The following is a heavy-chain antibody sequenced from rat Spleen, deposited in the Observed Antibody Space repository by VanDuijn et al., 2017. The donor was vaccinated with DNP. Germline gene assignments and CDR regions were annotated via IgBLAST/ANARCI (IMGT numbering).Heavy chain of an antibody. J-gene: IGHJ4*01. Sequence: VQLKESGPGLVQPSQTLSLTCTVSGFTFNKYWMTWIRQVPGKGLEWVASITSSGGSTYYPDSVKGRFTVSRDNGKNTLYLQMNSLRSEDTATYYCARVGDLHDGGDGDVLDAWGQGTSVTVSS. CDR2: ITSSGGST. V-gene: IGHV5-31*01. CDR3: ARVGDLHDGGDGDVLDA. CDR1: GFTFNKYW. D-gene: IGHD1-12*02.